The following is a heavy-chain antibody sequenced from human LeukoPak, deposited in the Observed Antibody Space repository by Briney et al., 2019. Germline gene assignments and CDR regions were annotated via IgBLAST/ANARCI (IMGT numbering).Heavy chain of an antibody. D-gene: IGHD5-24*01. V-gene: IGHV3-30*18. Sequence: GGSLRLSCAASGFTFSSYGIHWVRQAPGKGLEWVALTSYDGTDTYYADSVKGRFTISRDNTKNTLSLQMNSLRPEETAVYYWAKERRGQQSTLGSWGQGTLFTVSS. CDR2: TSYDGTDT. CDR3: AKERRGQQSTLGS. CDR1: GFTFSSYG. J-gene: IGHJ5*02.